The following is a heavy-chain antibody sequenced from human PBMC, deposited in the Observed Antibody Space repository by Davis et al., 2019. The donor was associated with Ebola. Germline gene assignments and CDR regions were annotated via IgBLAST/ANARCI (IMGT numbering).Heavy chain of an antibody. J-gene: IGHJ4*02. CDR3: ARLLKSSGYYYLDY. D-gene: IGHD3-22*01. CDR2: IYYSGST. V-gene: IGHV4-39*01. Sequence: PSETLSLTCTVSGGSISSSSYYWGWIRQPPGKGLEWIGSIYYSGSTYYNPSPKSRVTISVDTSKNQFSLKLSSVTAADTAVYYCARLLKSSGYYYLDYWGQGTLVTVSS. CDR1: GGSISSSSYY.